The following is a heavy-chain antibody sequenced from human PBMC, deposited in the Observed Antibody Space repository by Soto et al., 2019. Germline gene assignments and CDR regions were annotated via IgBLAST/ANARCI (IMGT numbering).Heavy chain of an antibody. CDR2: ISGSGGST. D-gene: IGHD6-13*01. J-gene: IGHJ5*02. CDR1: GFTFSSYA. CDR3: AKAGHSSSWYNWFDP. Sequence: LRLSCAASGFTFSSYAMSWVRQAPGKGLEWVSAISGSGGSTYYADSVKGRFTISRDNSKNTLYLQMNSLRAEDTAVYYCAKAGHSSSWYNWFDPWGQGTLVTVSS. V-gene: IGHV3-23*01.